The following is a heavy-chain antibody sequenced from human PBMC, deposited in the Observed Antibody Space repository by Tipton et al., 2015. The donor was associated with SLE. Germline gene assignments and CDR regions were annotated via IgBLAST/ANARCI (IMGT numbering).Heavy chain of an antibody. CDR2: IYHSGST. CDR1: GGSISSGGYS. D-gene: IGHD6-6*01. J-gene: IGHJ4*02. V-gene: IGHV4-30-2*01. CDR3: ARGRGSSSSGHY. Sequence: TLSLTCAVSGGSISSGGYSWSWIRQPPGKGLEWIGYIYHSGSTYYNPSLKSRVTISVDTSKNQFSLKMTSVTAADTAVYYCARGRGSSSSGHYWGQGTLVTVSS.